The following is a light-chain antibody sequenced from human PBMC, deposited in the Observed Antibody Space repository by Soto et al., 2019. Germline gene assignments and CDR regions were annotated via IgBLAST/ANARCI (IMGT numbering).Light chain of an antibody. CDR2: EVS. Sequence: QSVLTQPASVSGSPGQSITISCTGSSSDVGGYNFVSWYQQYPGKAPKLMIYEVSNRPSGVSNRFSGSKSGNTASLTISGLQAEDEADYYCSSYPSSSTPVFGGGTKLTVL. V-gene: IGLV2-14*03. CDR1: SSDVGGYNF. CDR3: SSYPSSSTPV. J-gene: IGLJ2*01.